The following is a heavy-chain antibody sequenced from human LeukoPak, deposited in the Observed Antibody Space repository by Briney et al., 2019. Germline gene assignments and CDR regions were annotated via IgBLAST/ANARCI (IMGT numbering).Heavy chain of an antibody. V-gene: IGHV4-30-4*01. CDR3: ARRAYSYGLTYFDY. J-gene: IGHJ4*02. D-gene: IGHD5-18*01. CDR1: GGSISSGDYY. Sequence: SETLSLNCTVSGGSISSGDYYWSWIRQPPGKGLAWIGYISYSGSTYSNPSLKSRLTISVDTSKNQFSLKLSSVTAADTAVYYCARRAYSYGLTYFDYWGQGTLVTVSS. CDR2: ISYSGST.